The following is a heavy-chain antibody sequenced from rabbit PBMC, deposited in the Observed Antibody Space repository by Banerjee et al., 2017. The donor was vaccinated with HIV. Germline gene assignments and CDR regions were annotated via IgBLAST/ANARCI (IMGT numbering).Heavy chain of an antibody. CDR2: IGEGYGGT. V-gene: IGHV1S45*01. CDR3: ARYDAGTGDYPLNL. J-gene: IGHJ4*01. CDR1: GFTFSSYW. D-gene: IGHD8-1*01. Sequence: QQQLEESGGGLVKPGGTLTLTCKASGFTFSSYWMCWVRQAPGKGLEWIGCIGEGYGGTYYASWAKGRFTISKASSTTVTLQMTSLTAADTATYFCARYDAGTGDYPLNLWGPGTLVTV.